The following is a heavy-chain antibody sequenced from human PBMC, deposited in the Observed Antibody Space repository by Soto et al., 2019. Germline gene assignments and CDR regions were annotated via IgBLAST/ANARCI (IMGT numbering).Heavy chain of an antibody. CDR1: GGTFSSYA. Sequence: SVKVSCKASGGTFSSYAISWVRQAPGQGLEWMGGIIPIFGTANYAQKFQGRVTITADESTSTAYMGLSSLRSEDTAVYYCARMDTAMDHYYYGMDVWGQGTTVTVSS. CDR3: ARMDTAMDHYYYGMDV. D-gene: IGHD5-18*01. CDR2: IIPIFGTA. V-gene: IGHV1-69*13. J-gene: IGHJ6*02.